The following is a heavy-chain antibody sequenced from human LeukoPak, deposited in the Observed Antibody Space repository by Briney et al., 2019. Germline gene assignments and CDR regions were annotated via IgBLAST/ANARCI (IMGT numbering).Heavy chain of an antibody. CDR2: IYYSGST. J-gene: IGHJ4*02. D-gene: IGHD3-10*01. CDR3: ARDWNYFGSGSPGRFDS. CDR1: GGSISSGDYY. V-gene: IGHV4-30-4*01. Sequence: MPSETLSLTCTVSGGSISSGDYYWSWIRQPPGKGLEWIGYIYYSGSTYYNPSLKSRVTISVDTSKNQFSLKLSSVTAADTAVYYCARDWNYFGSGSPGRFDSWGQGALVTVSS.